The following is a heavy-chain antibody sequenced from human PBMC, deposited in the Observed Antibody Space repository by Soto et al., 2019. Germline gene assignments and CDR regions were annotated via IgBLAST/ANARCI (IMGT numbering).Heavy chain of an antibody. CDR1: GFTFDDYA. CDR3: AKDRSGTYYYYYMDV. Sequence: GGSLRLSCAASGFTFDDYAMHWVRQAPGKGLEWVSGISWNSGSIGYADSVKGRFTISRDNAKNSLYLQMNSLRAEDTALYYCAKDRSGTYYYYYMDVWGKGTTVTVSS. CDR2: ISWNSGSI. D-gene: IGHD3-10*01. V-gene: IGHV3-9*01. J-gene: IGHJ6*03.